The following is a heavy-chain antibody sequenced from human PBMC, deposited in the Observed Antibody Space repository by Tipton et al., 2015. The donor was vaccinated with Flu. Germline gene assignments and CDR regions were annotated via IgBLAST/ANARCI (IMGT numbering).Heavy chain of an antibody. D-gene: IGHD3-16*01. CDR2: INQDGSEE. J-gene: IGHJ5*02. V-gene: IGHV3-7*01. CDR1: GFSFSDFW. CDR3: ARFAGGP. Sequence: GSLRLSCTASGFSFSDFWMHWVRQAPGKGLEWVAHINQDGSEEAYVESVKGRFTISRDNARNSVYLQMNSLRAEDTAFYHCARFAGGPWGQGTLVTVSS.